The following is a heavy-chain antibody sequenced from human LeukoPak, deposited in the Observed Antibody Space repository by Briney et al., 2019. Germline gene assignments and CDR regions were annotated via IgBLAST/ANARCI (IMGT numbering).Heavy chain of an antibody. CDR2: ISYDGSNK. V-gene: IGHV3-30-3*01. D-gene: IGHD1-14*01. CDR3: ASPDWYSRGAFDI. J-gene: IGHJ3*02. Sequence: GGSLRLSCAASGFTFSSYAMHWVRQAPGKGLEWVAVISYDGSNKYYADSVKGRFTISRDNSKNTLYLQMNSLRAEDTAVYYCASPDWYSRGAFDIWGQGTMVTVSS. CDR1: GFTFSSYA.